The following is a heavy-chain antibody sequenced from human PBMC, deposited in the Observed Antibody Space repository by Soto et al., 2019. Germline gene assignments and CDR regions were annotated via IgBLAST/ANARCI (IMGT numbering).Heavy chain of an antibody. CDR1: VDSVSSNSAT. CDR3: ARLIGNSWLES. V-gene: IGHV6-1*01. J-gene: IGHJ5*01. CDR2: TYYRSKWYN. D-gene: IGHD3-16*01. Sequence: SQTLSLTCAISVDSVSSNSATWDFIKQSPSRGLEWLGRTYYRSKWYNDYAVSVKSRITIKPDTSNNQLSLQLNSVTPDDTAVYYCARLIGNSWLESWGQGTLVTVSS.